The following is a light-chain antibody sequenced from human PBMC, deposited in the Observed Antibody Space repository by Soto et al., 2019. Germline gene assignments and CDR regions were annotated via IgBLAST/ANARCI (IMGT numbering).Light chain of an antibody. V-gene: IGLV2-14*01. CDR3: GSYTTSYFYV. Sequence: QSVLTQPASVSGSPAQSITISCTGSGRDIGAYDYVPWYQQHPGKAPKLLIYGVKNRPSGVSYRFSASKSAFTASLTISGLQAEDEAHYYCGSYTTSYFYVFGPGTKVTVL. CDR1: GRDIGAYDY. J-gene: IGLJ1*01. CDR2: GVK.